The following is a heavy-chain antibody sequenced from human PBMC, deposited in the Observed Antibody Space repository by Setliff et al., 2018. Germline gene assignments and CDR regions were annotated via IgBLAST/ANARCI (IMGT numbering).Heavy chain of an antibody. D-gene: IGHD2-2*01. Sequence: SETLSLTCTVSGVSITNSYYYWGWIRQPPGEGLEWIGSSHYSGNNYYSPSLVSRVTISVDTSKSQFSLNLRSVTAADTAVYYCARKYHRGQWMAASSDYVDYWGQGSLVTVSS. CDR1: GVSITNSYYY. V-gene: IGHV4-39*07. CDR2: SHYSGNN. J-gene: IGHJ4*02. CDR3: ARKYHRGQWMAASSDYVDY.